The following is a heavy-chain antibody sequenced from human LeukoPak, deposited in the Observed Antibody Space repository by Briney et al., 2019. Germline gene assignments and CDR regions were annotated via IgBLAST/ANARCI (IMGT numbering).Heavy chain of an antibody. CDR2: ISGSGGST. CDR1: GFTFSSYA. D-gene: IGHD2-15*01. V-gene: IGHV3-23*01. Sequence: PGGSLRLSCAASGFTFSSYAMSWVRQAPGKGLEWVSAISGSGGSTYYAESVRGRFTISRDNSKNTLYLLMNSLIPEDTAVYYCAREVVSTPSYFDSWGQGTLVTVSS. J-gene: IGHJ4*02. CDR3: AREVVSTPSYFDS.